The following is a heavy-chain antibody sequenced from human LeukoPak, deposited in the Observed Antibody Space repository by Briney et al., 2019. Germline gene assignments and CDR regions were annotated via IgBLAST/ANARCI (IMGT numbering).Heavy chain of an antibody. V-gene: IGHV3-48*01. D-gene: IGHD2-21*02. CDR1: GFIFSDYS. CDR2: ISRSGSTR. J-gene: IGHJ4*02. CDR3: AKDRVGYCGGDCYSDFDY. Sequence: GGSLRLSCTASGFIFSDYSMNWVRQTPGKGLEWISYISRSGSTRHDADSARGRFTISRDNAKNSLYLQMNSLRAEDTAVYYCAKDRVGYCGGDCYSDFDYWGQGTLVTVSS.